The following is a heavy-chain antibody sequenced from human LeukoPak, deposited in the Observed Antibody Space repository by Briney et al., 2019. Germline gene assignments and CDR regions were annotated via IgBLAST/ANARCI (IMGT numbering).Heavy chain of an antibody. CDR3: TTAYSGSDLYYYYYYMDV. D-gene: IGHD1-26*01. V-gene: IGHV3-15*01. CDR1: VCIFRNAW. J-gene: IGHJ6*03. CDR2: IQNKSDGGTS. Sequence: PGGSLRLSRASSVCIFRNAWMRWVRQPAGRGLEGVGRIQNKSDGGTSAYAAPVNRRFTISRDDSKNTLYLQMNSLKTEDTAVYYCTTAYSGSDLYYYYYYMDVWGKGTTVTVSS.